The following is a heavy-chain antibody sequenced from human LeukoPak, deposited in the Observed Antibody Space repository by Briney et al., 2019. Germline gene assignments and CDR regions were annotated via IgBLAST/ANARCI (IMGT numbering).Heavy chain of an antibody. CDR1: GGSISSSSYY. V-gene: IGHV4-39*07. D-gene: IGHD6-13*01. Sequence: SETLSLTCTVSGGSISSSSYYWGWIRQPPGKGLEWIGSIYYSGSTYYNPSLKSRVTISVDTSKNQFSLKLSSVTAADTAVYYCARESIAAAGPSDYWGQGTLVTVSS. J-gene: IGHJ4*02. CDR3: ARESIAAAGPSDY. CDR2: IYYSGST.